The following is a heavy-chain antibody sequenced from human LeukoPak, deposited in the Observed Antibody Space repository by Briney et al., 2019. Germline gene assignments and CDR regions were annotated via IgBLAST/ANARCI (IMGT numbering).Heavy chain of an antibody. CDR2: ISSSSSYT. D-gene: IGHD3-10*01. Sequence: PGGSLRLSCAASGFTFSDYYMSWIRQAPGKGLEWVSYISSSSSYTNYADSVKGRFTISRDNAKNSLYLQMNSLRAEDTAVYYCAREDIDYYGSGSYYMAPFDYWGQGTLVTVSS. V-gene: IGHV3-11*06. J-gene: IGHJ4*02. CDR3: AREDIDYYGSGSYYMAPFDY. CDR1: GFTFSDYY.